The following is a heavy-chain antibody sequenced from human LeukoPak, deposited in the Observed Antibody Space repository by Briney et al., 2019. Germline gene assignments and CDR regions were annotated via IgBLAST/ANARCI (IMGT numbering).Heavy chain of an antibody. V-gene: IGHV3-30*04. Sequence: GSLKISFSGSGFTFRSYCMAWVRQAPGKGLEWVGIISYDGSNKNYADSVKGRFTISRDNSKNTLYLQMNSLRPEDTAVFYCARGGDGYNWLNDYWGQGTLVTVSS. CDR1: GFTFRSYC. CDR2: ISYDGSNK. J-gene: IGHJ4*02. D-gene: IGHD5-24*01. CDR3: ARGGDGYNWLNDY.